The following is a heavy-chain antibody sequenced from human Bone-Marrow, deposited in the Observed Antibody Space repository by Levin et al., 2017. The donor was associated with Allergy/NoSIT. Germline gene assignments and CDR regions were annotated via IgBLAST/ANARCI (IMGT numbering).Heavy chain of an antibody. CDR3: ARDTPPGYSSGWPYFDY. J-gene: IGHJ4*02. D-gene: IGHD6-19*01. Sequence: SCAASGFTFSSYEMNWVRQAPGKGLEWVSYISSSGSTIYYADSVKGRFTISRDNAKNSLYLQMNSLRAEDTAVYYCARDTPPGYSSGWPYFDYWGQGTLVTVSS. CDR1: GFTFSSYE. V-gene: IGHV3-48*03. CDR2: ISSSGSTI.